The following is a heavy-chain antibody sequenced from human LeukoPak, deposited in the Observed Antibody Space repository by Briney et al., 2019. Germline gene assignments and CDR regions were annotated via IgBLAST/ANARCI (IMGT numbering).Heavy chain of an antibody. CDR1: GGSISSGSHY. D-gene: IGHD3-22*01. CDR3: ARDRRLGYDSSGYYIREYYFDY. V-gene: IGHV4-61*02. Sequence: SQTLSLTCTVSGGSISSGSHYWSWIRQPAGKGLEWIGRIYTSGSTNYNPSLKSRVTISVDTSKNQFSLKLSSVTAADTAVYYCARDRRLGYDSSGYYIREYYFDYWGQGTLVTVSS. CDR2: IYTSGST. J-gene: IGHJ4*02.